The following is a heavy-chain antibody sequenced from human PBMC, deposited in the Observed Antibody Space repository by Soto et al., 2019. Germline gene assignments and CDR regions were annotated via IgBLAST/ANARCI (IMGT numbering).Heavy chain of an antibody. V-gene: IGHV3-30*18. CDR1: GFTFSNFG. CDR3: ANKGTYTSGWYHYYDS. J-gene: IGHJ4*02. CDR2: VSDDGTKK. D-gene: IGHD6-19*01. Sequence: QVQLVESGGAVVQPGASLRLSCAASGFTFSNFGMHWVRQAPGQGLEWVALVSDDGTKKYYADSVKGRFTISRDNSRNTLSVQMNSLRAEDTALYYCANKGTYTSGWYHYYDSWGQGTLVTVSS.